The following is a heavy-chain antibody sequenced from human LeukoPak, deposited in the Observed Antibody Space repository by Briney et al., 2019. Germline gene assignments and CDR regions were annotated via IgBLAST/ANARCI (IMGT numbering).Heavy chain of an antibody. D-gene: IGHD3-9*01. V-gene: IGHV3-48*01. CDR2: ISSSSSTI. CDR3: ARDQEYNYDILTGPDY. J-gene: IGHJ4*02. CDR1: GFTFSSYS. Sequence: GGSLRPSCAASGFTFSSYSMNWVRQAPGKGLEWVSYISSSSSTIYYADSVKGRFTISRDNAKNSLYLQMNSLRAEDTAVYYCARDQEYNYDILTGPDYWGQGTLVTVSS.